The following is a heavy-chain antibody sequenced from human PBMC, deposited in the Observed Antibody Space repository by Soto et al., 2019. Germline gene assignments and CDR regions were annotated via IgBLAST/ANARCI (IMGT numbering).Heavy chain of an antibody. J-gene: IGHJ5*02. V-gene: IGHV4-31*03. Sequence: QVQLQESGPGLVKPSQTLSLTCTVSGGSISSGGYYWSWIRQHPGKGLEWIGYIYYSGSTYYNPYLKSRVTIAVDTSKNKFSLKLRSVHAADTAVYYCARGPKYYDFWSGFRFDPWGQGTLVIVSS. CDR3: ARGPKYYDFWSGFRFDP. D-gene: IGHD3-3*01. CDR1: GGSISSGGYY. CDR2: IYYSGST.